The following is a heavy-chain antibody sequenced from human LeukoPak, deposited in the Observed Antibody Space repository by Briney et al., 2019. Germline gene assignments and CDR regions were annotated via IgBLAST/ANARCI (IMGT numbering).Heavy chain of an antibody. CDR3: AKGSLSGLYYFDY. Sequence: GSLRLSCSASGFTFSSYSMNWVRQAPGKGLEWVSTISGSGGSTNYADSVKGRFTISRDSSKNTLYLQMNSLRAEDTAVYYCAKGSLSGLYYFDYWGQGTLVTVSS. CDR2: ISGSGGST. J-gene: IGHJ4*02. CDR1: GFTFSSYS. V-gene: IGHV3-23*01. D-gene: IGHD3-9*01.